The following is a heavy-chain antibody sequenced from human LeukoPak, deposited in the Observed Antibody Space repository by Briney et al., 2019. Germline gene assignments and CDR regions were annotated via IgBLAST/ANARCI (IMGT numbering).Heavy chain of an antibody. CDR2: ISYDGSNK. J-gene: IGHJ4*02. V-gene: IGHV3-30*03. CDR1: GSTFSSYG. CDR3: ARGNSLDY. D-gene: IGHD3-10*01. Sequence: GGSLRLSCAASGSTFSSYGMHWVRQAPGKGLEWVAVISYDGSNKYYADSVKGRFTISRDNSKNTLYLQMNSLRAEDTAVYYCARGNSLDYWGQGTLVTVSS.